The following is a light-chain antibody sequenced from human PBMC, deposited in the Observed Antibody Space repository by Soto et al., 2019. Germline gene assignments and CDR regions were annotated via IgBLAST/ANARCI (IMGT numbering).Light chain of an antibody. J-gene: IGKJ3*01. Sequence: EIVMTQSPATLSVSPGVRATLSCRTSQSVSSKLAWYQQKPGQAPRLLIYGASTRATGIPARFSGSGSGTEFTLTISSLQSEDFAVYYCQQYNNWPRVTFGPGTKVDIK. V-gene: IGKV3-15*01. CDR1: QSVSSK. CDR2: GAS. CDR3: QQYNNWPRVT.